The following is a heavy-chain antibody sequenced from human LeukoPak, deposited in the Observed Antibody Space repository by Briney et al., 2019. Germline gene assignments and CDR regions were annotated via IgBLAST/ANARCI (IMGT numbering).Heavy chain of an antibody. J-gene: IGHJ4*02. CDR1: GFTFSNAW. V-gene: IGHV3-15*01. Sequence: GGSLRLSCAASGFTFSNAWMSWVRQAPGKGLEWVGRIKSKTDGGTTDYAAPVKGRFTISRDDSKNTLYLQMNSLKTEDTAVYYCTTRPVVAATGGTGYWGQGTLVTVSS. CDR3: TTRPVVAATGGTGY. CDR2: IKSKTDGGTT. D-gene: IGHD2-15*01.